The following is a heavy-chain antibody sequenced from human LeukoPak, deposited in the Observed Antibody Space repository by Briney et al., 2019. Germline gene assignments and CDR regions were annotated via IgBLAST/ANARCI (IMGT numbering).Heavy chain of an antibody. V-gene: IGHV1-46*01. CDR2: INPSGGST. CDR3: ARDPDQRLQISYEFAFDI. CDR1: GCTFTSYY. J-gene: IGHJ3*02. Sequence: GASVTVSCKASGCTFTSYYMHWVRQAPGQGLEWMGIINPSGGSTSYAQKFQGRVTMTRDTSTSTVYMELSSLRSEDTAVYYCARDPDQRLQISYEFAFDIWGQGTMVTVSS. D-gene: IGHD5-24*01.